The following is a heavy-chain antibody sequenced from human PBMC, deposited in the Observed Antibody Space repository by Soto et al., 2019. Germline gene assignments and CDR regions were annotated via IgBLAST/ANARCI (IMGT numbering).Heavy chain of an antibody. V-gene: IGHV3-13*05. CDR1: GFTFRNYD. CDR3: ARTDRDFYGLDV. Sequence: EVQLVESGGGLVQPGGSLRLSCDASGFTFRNYDMHWVRQGTGKGLEWVSGISAAGDPDYADSVEGRFTISSENAQNSFFLQMNSLRVGDTAVYYCARTDRDFYGLDVWGQGTTVIVSS. CDR2: ISAAGDP. J-gene: IGHJ6*02.